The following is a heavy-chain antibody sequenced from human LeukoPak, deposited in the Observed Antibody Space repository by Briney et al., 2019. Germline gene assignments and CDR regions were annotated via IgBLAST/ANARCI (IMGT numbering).Heavy chain of an antibody. CDR1: GFSFTSYA. Sequence: GGSLRLSCAATGFSFTSYAMSLVRQAPGKGLEWVSGINGGGDKTYYRDSVKGRITISRDNSKNTLYLQMNSLRAEDTAIYYCAKSRGSTLFDSWGQGTLVTVSS. V-gene: IGHV3-23*01. CDR2: INGGGDKT. CDR3: AKSRGSTLFDS. D-gene: IGHD1-26*01. J-gene: IGHJ4*02.